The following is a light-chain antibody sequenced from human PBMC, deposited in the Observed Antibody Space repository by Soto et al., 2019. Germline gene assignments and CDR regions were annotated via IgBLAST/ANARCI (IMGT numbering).Light chain of an antibody. CDR3: RQRYNWPLT. CDR1: QSIGNS. V-gene: IGKV3-11*01. J-gene: IGKJ4*01. CDR2: DAF. Sequence: TVLTQSPATLSLSPGERATLSCKASQSIGNSLGWFQQKPGQAPRLLIDDAFNRATGIPARFTGSGSGSDFTLTISSIEPEDFGVYYCRQRYNWPLTFGGGTKVDIK.